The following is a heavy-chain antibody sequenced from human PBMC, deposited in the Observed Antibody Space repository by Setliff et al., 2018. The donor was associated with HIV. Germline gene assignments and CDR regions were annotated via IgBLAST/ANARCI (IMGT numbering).Heavy chain of an antibody. CDR1: GYSISSGYY. D-gene: IGHD3-22*01. Sequence: PSETLSLTCGVSGYSISSGYYWGWIRQPPGKGLEWIGSIYHSGITYYNSSLKSRVTISVDTSKNQFSLNLTSVTAADTAVYYCAKDRSGRLLPQNYWYFDLWGPGTLVTVSS. CDR2: IYHSGIT. V-gene: IGHV4-38-2*02. CDR3: AKDRSGRLLPQNYWYFDL. J-gene: IGHJ2*01.